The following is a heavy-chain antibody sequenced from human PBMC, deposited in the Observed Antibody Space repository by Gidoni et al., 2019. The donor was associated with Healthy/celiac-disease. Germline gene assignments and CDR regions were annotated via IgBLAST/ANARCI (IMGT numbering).Heavy chain of an antibody. CDR1: GLTFISYG. V-gene: IGHV3-30*18. Sequence: QVQLVESGGGVVQPGRSMRLSCAASGLTFISYGMHGVRQAPGKGLEWVAVISYDGSNKYYADSVKGRFTISRDNSKNTLYLQMNSLRAEDTAVYYCAKGAFGDYWGQGTLVTVSS. D-gene: IGHD3-10*01. CDR2: ISYDGSNK. J-gene: IGHJ4*02. CDR3: AKGAFGDY.